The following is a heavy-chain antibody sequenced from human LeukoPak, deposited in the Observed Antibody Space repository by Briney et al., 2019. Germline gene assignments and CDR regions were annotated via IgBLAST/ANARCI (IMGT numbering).Heavy chain of an antibody. CDR3: ARTGRADYSNYEEYFQH. V-gene: IGHV3-11*01. D-gene: IGHD4-4*01. J-gene: IGHJ1*01. Sequence: GGSLRLSCAASGFTFSDYYMSWIRQAPGKGLEWASYISSSGSTIYYADSVKGRFTISRDNAKNSLYLQMNSLRAEDTAVYYCARTGRADYSNYEEYFQHWGQGTLVTVSS. CDR2: ISSSGSTI. CDR1: GFTFSDYY.